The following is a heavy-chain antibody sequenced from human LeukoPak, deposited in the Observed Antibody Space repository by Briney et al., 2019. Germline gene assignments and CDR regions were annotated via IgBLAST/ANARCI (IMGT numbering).Heavy chain of an antibody. CDR3: AREYSSSSGRLYDY. CDR1: GYTFTGYY. Sequence: ASVKVSCKASGYTFTGYYMHWVRQAPGQGREWMGWIAPNSGGTNYAQKFQGRVTMTRDTSVSTAYMEVSRLTSDDTAVYYWAREYSSSSGRLYDYWGQGTLVTVSS. CDR2: IAPNSGGT. V-gene: IGHV1-2*02. D-gene: IGHD6-6*01. J-gene: IGHJ4*02.